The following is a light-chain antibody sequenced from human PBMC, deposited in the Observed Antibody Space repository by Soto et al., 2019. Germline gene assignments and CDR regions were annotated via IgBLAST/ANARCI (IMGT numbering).Light chain of an antibody. J-gene: IGLJ1*01. CDR3: AAWDDSRNVL. CDR1: SSNIGSNT. V-gene: IGLV1-44*01. Sequence: QSVLTQPPSASGTPGQRVTISCSGSSSNIGSNTVNWYQQLPGTAPKLLIYSNNQRPSGVPDRFSGSKSGTSASLAISGLQSEDEADYYCAAWDDSRNVLFGTGTKLTVL. CDR2: SNN.